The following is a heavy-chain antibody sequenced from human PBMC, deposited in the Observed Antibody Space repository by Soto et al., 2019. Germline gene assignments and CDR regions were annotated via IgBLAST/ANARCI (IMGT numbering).Heavy chain of an antibody. CDR3: ARNFVWLDDYYYYYIDD. Sequence: LSETLSLTCTVSGGSISSYYWSWIRQPPGKGLEWIGYIYYSGSTNYNPSLKRRVTISVDTSKNQFSLKLSSVTAADTSDYSCARNFVWLDDYYYYYIDDWGKGTTVTVSS. J-gene: IGHJ6*03. D-gene: IGHD6-19*01. CDR2: IYYSGST. V-gene: IGHV4-59*08. CDR1: GGSISSYY.